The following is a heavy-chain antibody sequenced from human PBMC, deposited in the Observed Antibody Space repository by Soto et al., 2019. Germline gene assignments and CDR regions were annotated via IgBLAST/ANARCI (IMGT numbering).Heavy chain of an antibody. D-gene: IGHD2-2*01. Sequence: GASVKVSCKASGYTFTGYYMHWVRQAPGQGLEWMGWINPNNGGTNYAQKFQGWVTMTRDTSISTAYMELSRLRSDDTAVYYCARVRGCSSTSCSSYYYGMDVWGQGTTVTVS. CDR1: GYTFTGYY. V-gene: IGHV1-2*04. J-gene: IGHJ6*02. CDR3: ARVRGCSSTSCSSYYYGMDV. CDR2: INPNNGGT.